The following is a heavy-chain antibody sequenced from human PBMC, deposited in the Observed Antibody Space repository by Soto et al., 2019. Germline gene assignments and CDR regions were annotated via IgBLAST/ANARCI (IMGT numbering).Heavy chain of an antibody. J-gene: IGHJ6*03. CDR2: IYYSGST. Sequence: SETLSLTCTVSGGSISSCYGSWIRQPPGKGLEWIGYIYYSGSTNYNPSLKSRVTISVDTSKNQFSLKLSSVTAVDTAVYYCARHRGYDKTYYYYYYMDVWGKGTTVTVSS. D-gene: IGHD5-12*01. V-gene: IGHV4-59*08. CDR1: GGSISSCY. CDR3: ARHRGYDKTYYYYYYMDV.